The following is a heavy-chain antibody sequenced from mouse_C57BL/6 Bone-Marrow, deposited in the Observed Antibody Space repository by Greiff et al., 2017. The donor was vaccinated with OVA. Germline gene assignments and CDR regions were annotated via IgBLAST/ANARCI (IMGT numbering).Heavy chain of an antibody. D-gene: IGHD1-1*01. CDR1: GYTFTSYW. Sequence: QVQLQQPGTELVKPGASVKLSCKASGYTFTSYWVHWVKQRPGQGLEWIGNINPSNGGTNYNEKFKSKATLTVDKSSSTAYMQLSSLTSEYSAVYYCARSGTVVSYWYFDVWGTGTTVTVSS. J-gene: IGHJ1*03. CDR3: ARSGTVVSYWYFDV. V-gene: IGHV1-53*01. CDR2: INPSNGGT.